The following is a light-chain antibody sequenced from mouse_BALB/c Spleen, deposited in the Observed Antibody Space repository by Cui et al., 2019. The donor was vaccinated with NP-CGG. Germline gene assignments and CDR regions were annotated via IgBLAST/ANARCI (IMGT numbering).Light chain of an antibody. CDR2: AAT. J-gene: IGKJ1*01. CDR1: ENIYSN. CDR3: QHFWGTPWT. V-gene: IGKV12-46*01. Sequence: DIQMTQSPASLSVSVGETVTIPCRASENIYSNLAWYQQKQGKSPQLLVYAATNLADGVPSRFSGSGSGTQYSLKINSLQSEDFGSYYCQHFWGTPWTFGGGTKLEIK.